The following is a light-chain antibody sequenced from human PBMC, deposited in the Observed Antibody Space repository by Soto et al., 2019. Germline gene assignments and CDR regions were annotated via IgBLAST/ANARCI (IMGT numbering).Light chain of an antibody. J-gene: IGLJ2*01. CDR3: QSYDSDLVV. Sequence: FMLTQPHSVSESPGKTLSISCTRSSGSIANNYVQWYQQRPGSAPTTVIYENNQRLSGVPDRFSGSTDGSSNSASLTISGLQTEDEADYYCQSYDSDLVVFGGGTKLTVL. V-gene: IGLV6-57*04. CDR1: SGSIANNY. CDR2: ENN.